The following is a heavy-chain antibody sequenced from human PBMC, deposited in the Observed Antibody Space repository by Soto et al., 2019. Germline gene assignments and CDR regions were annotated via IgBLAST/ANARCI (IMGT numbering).Heavy chain of an antibody. J-gene: IGHJ6*02. CDR1: GDNLKKNV. Sequence: QVQLMQSGAEIKKPGSSVKVSCKTSGDNLKKNVFTWVRQAPGQGLEWMGGTIPALGKTHYREKIQGRVTITVDDATRTVYMEVRYLTSEDPAIYYCAIGPFRPSAMDVWGQGTTVTVSS. D-gene: IGHD3-10*01. V-gene: IGHV1-69*01. CDR3: AIGPFRPSAMDV. CDR2: TIPALGKT.